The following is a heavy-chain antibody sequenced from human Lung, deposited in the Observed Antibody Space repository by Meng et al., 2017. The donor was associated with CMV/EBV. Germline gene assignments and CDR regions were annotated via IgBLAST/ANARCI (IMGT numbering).Heavy chain of an antibody. CDR3: ARPIGPSRDYYYGMAV. D-gene: IGHD2/OR15-2a*01. Sequence: ASVKVSCKASGYTFTDYYMHRVRQAPGQGLEWMGWINPNSGGTNYAQKFQGRVAMTRDTSISTAYMELSRPRSDDTAVYYCARPIGPSRDYYYGMAVWRQGTTVXVSS. J-gene: IGHJ6*02. CDR2: INPNSGGT. V-gene: IGHV1-2*02. CDR1: GYTFTDYY.